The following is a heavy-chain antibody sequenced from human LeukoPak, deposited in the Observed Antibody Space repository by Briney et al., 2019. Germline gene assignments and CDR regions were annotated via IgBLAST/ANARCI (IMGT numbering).Heavy chain of an antibody. CDR1: GYSFRNYG. J-gene: IGHJ4*02. CDR2: ISGDNRDT. V-gene: IGHV1-18*01. Sequence: GASVKVSCKASGYSFRNYGLTWVRQVPGQGLEWMGWISGDNRDTDSAEKFQGRLTITTDTSTSTAYMALRSLRSDDTGIYYCARLIRAAALIDYWGQGTLVTVSS. D-gene: IGHD6-13*01. CDR3: ARLIRAAALIDY.